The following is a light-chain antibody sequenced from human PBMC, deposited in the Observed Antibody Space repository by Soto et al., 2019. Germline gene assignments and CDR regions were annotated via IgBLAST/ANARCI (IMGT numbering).Light chain of an antibody. CDR2: AAS. V-gene: IGKV1-12*01. Sequence: DIQMTQSPSSVSASVGDRVTITCRASQDISVWLAWYQQKPGKAPELLIHAASSLQSGVPSRFSGSGSGTDFILTINSLQPEDFATYYCQQAHNCPRAFGGGTKVEIK. CDR1: QDISVW. CDR3: QQAHNCPRA. J-gene: IGKJ4*01.